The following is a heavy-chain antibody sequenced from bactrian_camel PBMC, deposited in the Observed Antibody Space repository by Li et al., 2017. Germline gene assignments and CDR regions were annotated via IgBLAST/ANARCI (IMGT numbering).Heavy chain of an antibody. V-gene: IGHV3S63*01. CDR2: IDSDGRT. CDR1: GYVFDDRC. Sequence: HVQLVESGGGSVQAGGSLRLSCAASGYVFDDRCVGWFRQAPGKEREGVASIDSDGRTEYADSVKGRFTISQDKDKSTLYLQMTSLKIEDTAMYYCAADCYYDPNEDEDDYGMDYWGRGTQVTVS. D-gene: IGHD3*01. J-gene: IGHJ7*01.